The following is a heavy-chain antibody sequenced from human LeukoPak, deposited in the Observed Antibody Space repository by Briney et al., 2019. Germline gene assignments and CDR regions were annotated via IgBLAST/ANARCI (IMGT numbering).Heavy chain of an antibody. CDR3: ARPMSRDGYNLDY. CDR1: GFTFSDYY. CDR2: ISSSGSNI. Sequence: GGSLRLSCAASGFTFSDYYMSWIRQAPGKGLEWVSYISSSGSNIYYADSVKGRFTISRDNAKNSLYLQMNSPRAEDTAVYYCARPMSRDGYNLDYWGQGTLVTVSS. J-gene: IGHJ4*02. D-gene: IGHD5-24*01. V-gene: IGHV3-11*01.